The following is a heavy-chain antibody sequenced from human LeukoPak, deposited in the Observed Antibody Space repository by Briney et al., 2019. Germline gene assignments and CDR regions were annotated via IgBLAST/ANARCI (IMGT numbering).Heavy chain of an antibody. CDR2: ISYDGSNK. V-gene: IGHV3-30-3*01. CDR1: GFTFSSYA. D-gene: IGHD3-3*01. Sequence: PGGSLRLSCAASGFTFSSYAMHWVRQAPGKGLEWVAVISYDGSNKHYADSVKGRFTISRDNSKNTLYLQMNSLRAEDTAVYYCARAFTIFGVVPPWFDPWGQGTLVTVSS. CDR3: ARAFTIFGVVPPWFDP. J-gene: IGHJ5*02.